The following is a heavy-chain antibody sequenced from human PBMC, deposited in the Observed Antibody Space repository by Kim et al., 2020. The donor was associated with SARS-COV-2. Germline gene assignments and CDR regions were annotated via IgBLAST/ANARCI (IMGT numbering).Heavy chain of an antibody. CDR3: AKETPEVVAATGLYFQH. J-gene: IGHJ1*01. D-gene: IGHD6-19*01. CDR2: INPSGGVT. V-gene: IGHV1-46*01. CDR1: GYTFRNYY. Sequence: ASVKVSCKTSGYTFRNYYIHWVRQAPGQGLVWMGLINPSGGVTSFPQKFQGRVTMTRDTSTSTVYMELSSLRSEDTAVYYCAKETPEVVAATGLYFQHWGQGTLVTVSS.